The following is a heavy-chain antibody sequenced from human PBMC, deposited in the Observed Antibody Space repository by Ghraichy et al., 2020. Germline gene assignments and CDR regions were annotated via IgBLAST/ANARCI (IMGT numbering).Heavy chain of an antibody. D-gene: IGHD1-26*01. CDR1: GLTFSASD. CDR3: TRVGAKDDR. J-gene: IGHJ5*02. V-gene: IGHV3-73*01. Sequence: GGSLRLSCAASGLTFSASDMHWVRQASGKGLEWVGRIRSKVNGHATTYGASVKGRFTISRDDSKNMAYLQMNSLKTEDTAVYYCTRVGAKDDRWGQGTLVTVSS. CDR2: IRSKVNGHAT.